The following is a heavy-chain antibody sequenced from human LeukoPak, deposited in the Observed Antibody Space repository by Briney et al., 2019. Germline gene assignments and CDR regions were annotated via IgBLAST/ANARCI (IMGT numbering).Heavy chain of an antibody. D-gene: IGHD6-6*01. V-gene: IGHV4-30-4*01. CDR1: GGSISSGDYY. J-gene: IGHJ4*02. CDR3: AGGRCCSSGVTPDY. Sequence: PSQTLSLTCTVSGGSISSGDYYWSWIRQPPGKGLEWIGYIYYSGSTYYNPSLKSRVTISVDTSKNQFSLKLSSVTAADTAVYYCAGGRCCSSGVTPDYWGQGTLVTVSS. CDR2: IYYSGST.